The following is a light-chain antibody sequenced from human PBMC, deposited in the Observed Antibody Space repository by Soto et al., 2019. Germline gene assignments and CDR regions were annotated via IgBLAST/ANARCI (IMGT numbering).Light chain of an antibody. V-gene: IGKV1-27*01. Sequence: DIQMTQSPSSLSASVGDRVIITCRASQGLSSDLAWYQQKPGKVPKLLIYDASTLQSGVPSRFSGSGSGTDFTLTISSLQPEDVATYYCQKYNSVPLTFGGGTKVDIK. CDR1: QGLSSD. CDR2: DAS. J-gene: IGKJ4*01. CDR3: QKYNSVPLT.